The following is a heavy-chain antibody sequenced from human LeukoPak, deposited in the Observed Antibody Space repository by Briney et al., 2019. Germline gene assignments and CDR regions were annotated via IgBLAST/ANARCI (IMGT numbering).Heavy chain of an antibody. V-gene: IGHV3-23*01. CDR2: ISGSGGST. CDR3: AKVEGPDYYDSSGYYALDY. D-gene: IGHD3-22*01. CDR1: GFTFSSYA. Sequence: GGSLRLSCAASGFTFSSYAMSWVRQAPGKGLEWVSAISGSGGSTYYADSVKGRFTISRDNSKNTLYLQMNSLRAEDTAVYYCAKVEGPDYYDSSGYYALDYWGQGTLVTVSS. J-gene: IGHJ4*02.